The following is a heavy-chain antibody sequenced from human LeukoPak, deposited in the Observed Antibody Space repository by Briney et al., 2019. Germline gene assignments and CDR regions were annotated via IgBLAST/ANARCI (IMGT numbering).Heavy chain of an antibody. J-gene: IGHJ4*02. CDR1: GFTFSGSA. CDR2: IRSKANSYAT. Sequence: PGGSLRLSCAASGFTFSGSAMHWVRQASGKGLEWVGRIRSKANSYATAYAASVKGRFTISRDESKNTAYLQMSSLRVDDTADCHCARECLTCGGDSYDYWSQGALVTVSS. CDR3: ARECLTCGGDSYDY. D-gene: IGHD2-21*01. V-gene: IGHV3-73*01.